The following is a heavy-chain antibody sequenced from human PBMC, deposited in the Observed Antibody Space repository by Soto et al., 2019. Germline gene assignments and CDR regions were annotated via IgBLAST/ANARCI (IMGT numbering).Heavy chain of an antibody. J-gene: IGHJ6*03. CDR3: ATSLGSYCSSTSCYEYYYYMDV. D-gene: IGHD2-2*01. CDR1: GGSISSYY. CDR2: IYYSGST. V-gene: IGHV4-59*01. Sequence: QVQLQESGPGLVKPSETLSLTCTVSGGSISSYYWSWIRQPPGKGLEWIGYIYYSGSTNYNPSLKSRVTISVDTSKNQFSLKLSSVTAADTAVYYCATSLGSYCSSTSCYEYYYYMDVWGKGTTVTVSS.